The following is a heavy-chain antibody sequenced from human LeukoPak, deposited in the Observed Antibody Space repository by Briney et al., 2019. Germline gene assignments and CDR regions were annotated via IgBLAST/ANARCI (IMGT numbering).Heavy chain of an antibody. CDR1: GGSISSYY. J-gene: IGHJ5*02. CDR3: ARQDSSTAGDWFDP. Sequence: SETLSLTCTVSGGSISSYYWSWIRQSPGKGLEWIGYIYYSGSTNYNPSLKSRVTISVDTSKNQFSLKLSSVTAADTAVYYCARQDSSTAGDWFDPWGQGTLVTVSS. CDR2: IYYSGST. V-gene: IGHV4-59*08. D-gene: IGHD6-13*01.